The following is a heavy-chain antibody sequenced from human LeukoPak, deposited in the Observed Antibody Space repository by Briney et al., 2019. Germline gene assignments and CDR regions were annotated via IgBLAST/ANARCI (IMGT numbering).Heavy chain of an antibody. Sequence: SETLSLTCTVSGYSISSGYYWGWIRQPPGKGLEWIGSFYYSGSTYYNPSLKSRVTIYVDTSKNQFSLKLSSVTAADTAVYYCASPTRTGPDSLYYFDYWGQGTLVTVSS. J-gene: IGHJ4*02. CDR2: FYYSGST. CDR1: GYSISSGYY. CDR3: ASPTRTGPDSLYYFDY. V-gene: IGHV4-38-2*02. D-gene: IGHD1-1*01.